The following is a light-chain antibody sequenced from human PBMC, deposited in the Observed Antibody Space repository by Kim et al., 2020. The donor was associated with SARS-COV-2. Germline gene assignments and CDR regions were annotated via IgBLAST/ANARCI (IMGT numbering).Light chain of an antibody. CDR1: SLRSYY. CDR3: NSRDSNDNVV. CDR2: GKN. Sequence: VALGQTVRITGQGDSLRSYYATWYQQKPGQAPLVVIYGKNNRPSGIPDRFSGSSSGNTASLTITGTQAGDEADYYCNSRDSNDNVVFGGGTQLTVL. J-gene: IGLJ2*01. V-gene: IGLV3-19*01.